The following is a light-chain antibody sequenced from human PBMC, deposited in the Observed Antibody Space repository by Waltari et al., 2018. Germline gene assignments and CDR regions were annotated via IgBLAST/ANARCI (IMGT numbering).Light chain of an antibody. CDR2: AAV. V-gene: IGKV3-15*01. CDR3: QQYGNWYT. CDR1: ESVGSH. J-gene: IGKJ2*01. Sequence: EIVMTQSPAMLSVSPGESATLSCRASESVGSHLAWYQQKPGQPPKVIIYAAVTRATGVPARFSGSGSGTEFTLTISSLQSEDFAVYYCQQYGNWYTFGQGTKLQIK.